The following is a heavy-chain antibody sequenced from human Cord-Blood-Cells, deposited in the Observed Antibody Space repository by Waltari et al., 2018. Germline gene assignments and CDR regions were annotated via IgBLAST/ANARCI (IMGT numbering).Heavy chain of an antibody. CDR1: GFTFSSSG. J-gene: IGHJ6*03. D-gene: IGHD7-27*01. CDR2: IWYDGSNK. CDR3: ARGNWGSSNYYYYYMDV. Sequence: QVQLVESGGGVVQPGRSLRLSCAASGFTFSSSGMHGVRQAPGQGLEWVAVIWYDGSNKYYADSVKGRVTISRDNSKNTLYLQRNSLRAEDTAVYYCARGNWGSSNYYYYYMDVWGKGTTVTVSS. V-gene: IGHV3-33*01.